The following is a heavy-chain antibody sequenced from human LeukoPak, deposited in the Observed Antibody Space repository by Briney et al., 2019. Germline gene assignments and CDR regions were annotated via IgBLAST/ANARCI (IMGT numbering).Heavy chain of an antibody. Sequence: GESLKIYCKGSGYTFTNYWIGWVRQMPGKGLEWMSRIYPDDSEPTYSPSFQGQVTTSVDKSIRTAYRHWSGLKPSDTAIYYCARRGSTEIFILWGPSSHFDLWGQGTRVSVP. CDR1: GYTFTNYW. J-gene: IGHJ4*02. CDR3: ARRGSTEIFILWGPSSHFDL. D-gene: IGHD2/OR15-2a*01. CDR2: IYPDDSEP. V-gene: IGHV5-51*01.